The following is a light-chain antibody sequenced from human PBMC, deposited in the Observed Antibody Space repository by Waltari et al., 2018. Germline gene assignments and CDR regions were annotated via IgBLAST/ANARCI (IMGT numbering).Light chain of an antibody. CDR2: EVS. CDR1: SSDVGDYRY. Sequence: QSALTQPASVSGSPGQSITISCSGTSSDVGDYRYVAWYQQHPGKAPKLMIYEVSNRPSGVSNRFSGSKSGNTASLTISGLQAEDEADDYCSSYTTSTSYVVFGGGTKLTVL. J-gene: IGLJ2*01. CDR3: SSYTTSTSYVV. V-gene: IGLV2-14*01.